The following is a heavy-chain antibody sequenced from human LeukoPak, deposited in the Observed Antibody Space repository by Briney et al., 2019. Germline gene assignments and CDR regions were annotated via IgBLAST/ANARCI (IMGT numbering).Heavy chain of an antibody. D-gene: IGHD1-7*01. V-gene: IGHV1-69*05. J-gene: IGHJ4*02. CDR1: GGTFSSYA. Sequence: SVKVSCKASGGTFSSYAISWVRQAPGQGLEWMGGIIPIFGTANYAQKFQGRATITTDESTSTAYMELSSLRSEDTAVYYCASPGITGTPLNYWGQGTLVTVSS. CDR3: ASPGITGTPLNY. CDR2: IIPIFGTA.